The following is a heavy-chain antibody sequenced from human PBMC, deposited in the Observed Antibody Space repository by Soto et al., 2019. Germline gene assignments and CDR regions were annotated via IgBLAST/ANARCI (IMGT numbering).Heavy chain of an antibody. CDR3: ARHPERIAQIGWFGP. CDR1: GFTFSSYS. J-gene: IGHJ5*02. CDR2: ISSSSSTI. Sequence: EVQLVESGGGLVQPGGSLRLSCAASGFTFSSYSMNWVRQAPGKGLEWVSYISSSSSTIYYADSVKGRFTISRDNAKNSLYLHMNSLRAEDTAVYYCARHPERIAQIGWFGPWGQGTLVTVSS. V-gene: IGHV3-48*01. D-gene: IGHD6-13*01.